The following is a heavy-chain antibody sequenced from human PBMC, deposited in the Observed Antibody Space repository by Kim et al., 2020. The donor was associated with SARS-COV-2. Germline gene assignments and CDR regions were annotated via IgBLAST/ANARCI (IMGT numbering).Heavy chain of an antibody. D-gene: IGHD3-9*01. CDR2: IIPIFGTA. CDR3: ARSTPAQLRYFDWLAGGNWFDP. V-gene: IGHV1-69*13. CDR1: GGTFSSYA. Sequence: SVKVSCKASGGTFSSYAISWVRQAPGQGLEWMGGIIPIFGTANYAQKFQGRVTITADESTSTAYMELSSLRSEDTAVYYCARSTPAQLRYFDWLAGGNWFDPWGQGTLVTVSS. J-gene: IGHJ5*02.